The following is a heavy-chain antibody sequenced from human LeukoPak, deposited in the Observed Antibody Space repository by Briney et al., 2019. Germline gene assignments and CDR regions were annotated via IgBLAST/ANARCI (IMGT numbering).Heavy chain of an antibody. D-gene: IGHD4-17*01. Sequence: SETLSLTCTVSGGSISSYYWSWIRQPPGKGLEWIGYIYYSGSTNYNPSLKSRVTISVDTSKNQFSLKLSSVTAADTAVYYCARGPFPVYYXYGMDVWGQGTTVTVSS. V-gene: IGHV4-59*01. CDR1: GGSISSYY. J-gene: IGHJ6*02. CDR2: IYYSGST. CDR3: ARGPFPVYYXYGMDV.